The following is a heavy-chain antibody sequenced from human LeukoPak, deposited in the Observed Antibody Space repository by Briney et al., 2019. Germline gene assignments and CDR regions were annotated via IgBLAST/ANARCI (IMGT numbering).Heavy chain of an antibody. CDR2: INPNSGNT. J-gene: IGHJ4*02. Sequence: ASVKVSCKASEDTFTNYDINWVRQATGQGLEWMGWINPNSGNTGYAQKFQGRVTITRNTPISTAYMELSSLRSEDTAVYYCARASRISRPMIVVVITSYYFDYWGQGTLVTVSS. D-gene: IGHD3-22*01. CDR3: ARASRISRPMIVVVITSYYFDY. CDR1: EDTFTNYD. V-gene: IGHV1-8*03.